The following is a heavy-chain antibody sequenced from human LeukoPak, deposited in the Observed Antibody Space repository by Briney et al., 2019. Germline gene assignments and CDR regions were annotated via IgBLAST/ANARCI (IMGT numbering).Heavy chain of an antibody. Sequence: SETLSLTCAVYGGSFSGYYWSWIRQPPGKGLEWIGEINHSGSTNYNPSLKSRVTISVDTSKNQFSLKLSSVTAADTAVYYCARHHDYVWGSYLPRGYFDYWGQGTLVTVSS. CDR1: GGSFSGYY. CDR3: ARHHDYVWGSYLPRGYFDY. J-gene: IGHJ4*02. CDR2: INHSGST. D-gene: IGHD3-16*02. V-gene: IGHV4-34*01.